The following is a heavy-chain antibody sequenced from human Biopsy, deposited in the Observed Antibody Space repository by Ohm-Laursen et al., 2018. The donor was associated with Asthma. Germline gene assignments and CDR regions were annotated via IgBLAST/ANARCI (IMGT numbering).Heavy chain of an antibody. V-gene: IGHV4-34*01. Sequence: DTLSLTCTVYGGYLTGHYWNWIRQPPGKGLEGIGEIDQSGYTNYNPSLKSRVTISADTSKNQFHLNLSPVTAADTAVYFCARAAITGIRGWFDPWGQGTQVTVSS. D-gene: IGHD1-20*01. J-gene: IGHJ5*02. CDR2: IDQSGYT. CDR3: ARAAITGIRGWFDP. CDR1: GGYLTGHY.